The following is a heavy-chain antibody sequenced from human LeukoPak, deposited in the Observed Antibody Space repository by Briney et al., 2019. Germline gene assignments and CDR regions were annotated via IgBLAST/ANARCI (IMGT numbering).Heavy chain of an antibody. CDR2: FVPIFGTT. D-gene: IGHD5-18*01. V-gene: IGHV1-69*06. Sequence: SVTVSFKASGGTFSSYVFNWVRQAPGQGLEWMGRFVPIFGTTNHAQKFQDRVTFTADKSTSTVYMELSSLRSDDTAVYYCATGDTPTVFYMDVWAKGTTVTVSS. J-gene: IGHJ6*03. CDR3: ATGDTPTVFYMDV. CDR1: GGTFSSYV.